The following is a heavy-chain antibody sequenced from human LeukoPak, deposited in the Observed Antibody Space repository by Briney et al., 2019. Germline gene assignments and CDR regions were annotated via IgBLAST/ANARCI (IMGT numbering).Heavy chain of an antibody. D-gene: IGHD3-10*01. Sequence: GGSLRLSCAASGFTFSSYWMSWVRPAPGKGLEWVANIKQDGSEKYYVDSVKGRFTISRDNAKNSLYLQMNSLRAEDTAVYYCARDQGGQGNYYALIFDYWGQGTLVTVSP. J-gene: IGHJ4*02. V-gene: IGHV3-7*01. CDR1: GFTFSSYW. CDR3: ARDQGGQGNYYALIFDY. CDR2: IKQDGSEK.